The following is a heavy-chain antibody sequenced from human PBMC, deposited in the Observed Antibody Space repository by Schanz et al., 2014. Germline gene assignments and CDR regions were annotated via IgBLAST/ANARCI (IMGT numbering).Heavy chain of an antibody. CDR3: ARQGDVYRLDY. D-gene: IGHD1-26*01. V-gene: IGHV4-59*08. Sequence: QVQLQESGPGLVKPSETLSLTCTVSGASISFYDWNWIRQSPGKGLEWIGYIYHSGSPIYNPTLQGRVTIPINTPKNHSPLKRESVTAADTAMYFCARQGDVYRLDYWGQGTLVTVTS. J-gene: IGHJ4*02. CDR1: GASISFYD. CDR2: IYHSGSP.